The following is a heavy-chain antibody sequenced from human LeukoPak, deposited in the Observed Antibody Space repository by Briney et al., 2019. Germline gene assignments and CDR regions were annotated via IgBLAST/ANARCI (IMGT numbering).Heavy chain of an antibody. CDR3: IREVQVRASASLGL. Sequence: GGSLRLSCAASGLTLSDFWMHWGRQVQGPGQVLVARMNSAGTTINYADSVKGRFTISRDNVRNTLHLQMNNLSLEDTAVYFCIREVQVRASASLGLWGRGTLVTVS. CDR2: MNSAGTTI. CDR1: GLTLSDFW. J-gene: IGHJ4*01. D-gene: IGHD1-1*01. V-gene: IGHV3-74*01.